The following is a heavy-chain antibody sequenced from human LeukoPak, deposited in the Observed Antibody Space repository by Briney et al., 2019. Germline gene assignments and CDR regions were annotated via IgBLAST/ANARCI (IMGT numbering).Heavy chain of an antibody. CDR1: GFTFSSNW. Sequence: GGSLRLSCAASGFTFSSNWLSWVRQAPGKVLEWVANIKHDGSETYYVDSVKGRFTISRDNAKNSLYLQMNSLRAEDTAVYYCAREGSEWLLLDAFDIWGQGTMVTVSS. CDR2: IKHDGSET. J-gene: IGHJ3*02. V-gene: IGHV3-7*01. D-gene: IGHD3-3*01. CDR3: AREGSEWLLLDAFDI.